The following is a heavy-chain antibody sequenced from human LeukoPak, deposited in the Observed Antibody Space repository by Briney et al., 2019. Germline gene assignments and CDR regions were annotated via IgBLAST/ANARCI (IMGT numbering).Heavy chain of an antibody. J-gene: IGHJ4*02. Sequence: ASVKVFCKASGYSFTGYYIHWVRQAPGQGLEWMGWINPNSGDTNYAQKFQGRVTMTSDTSISTAYMDLSRLRSDDTAFYYCAIGIAVAATNVYWGQGTLVAVSS. CDR2: INPNSGDT. D-gene: IGHD6-19*01. CDR1: GYSFTGYY. V-gene: IGHV1-2*02. CDR3: AIGIAVAATNVY.